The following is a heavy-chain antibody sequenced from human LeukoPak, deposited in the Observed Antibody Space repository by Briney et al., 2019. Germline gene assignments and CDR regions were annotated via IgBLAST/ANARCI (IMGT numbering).Heavy chain of an antibody. CDR3: ATYDYGAVYFDY. J-gene: IGHJ4*02. V-gene: IGHV3-11*01. D-gene: IGHD4/OR15-4a*01. CDR2: IISGGDTT. Sequence: GASLRLSCAASGFTFSDYYMGWIRHAPGKGLEWVSYIISGGDTTYYTDSVTGRVTISRDNANNSLYLQMNSLRAEDTSIYYCATYDYGAVYFDYWGQGTLVTVST. CDR1: GFTFSDYY.